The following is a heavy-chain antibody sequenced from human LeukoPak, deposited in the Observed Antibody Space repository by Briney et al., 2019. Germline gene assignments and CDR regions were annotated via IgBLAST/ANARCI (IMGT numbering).Heavy chain of an antibody. V-gene: IGHV3-7*01. CDR1: GFIFSFYC. CDR2: IKQDGSEK. D-gene: IGHD2-15*01. J-gene: IGHJ4*02. CDR3: ATQPCSGGRCYLLH. Sequence: PGGSLRLSCAASGFIFSFYCMHWVRQAPGKGLEWVANIKQDGSEKYYVDSVKGRFTISRDNSKNTLYLQLNSPRVEDTAVYYCATQPCSGGRCYLLHWGQGSLVTVSS.